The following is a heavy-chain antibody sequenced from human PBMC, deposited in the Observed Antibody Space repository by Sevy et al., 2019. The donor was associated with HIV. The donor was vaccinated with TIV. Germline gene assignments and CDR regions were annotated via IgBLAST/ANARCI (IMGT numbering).Heavy chain of an antibody. CDR1: GGSFSGYY. J-gene: IGHJ3*02. D-gene: IGHD2-2*01. Sequence: SETLSLTCAVSGGSFSGYYWSWIRQPPGKGLEWIGEISHNGSTNYYPSPKSRFTITVDTSKNQFSLKLSSVTAADTAVYYCARHCGSTSCSHAFDIWGQGTMVTVSS. V-gene: IGHV4-34*01. CDR3: ARHCGSTSCSHAFDI. CDR2: ISHNGST.